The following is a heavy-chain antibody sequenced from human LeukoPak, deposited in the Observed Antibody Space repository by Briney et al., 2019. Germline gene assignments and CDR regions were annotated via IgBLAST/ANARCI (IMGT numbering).Heavy chain of an antibody. D-gene: IGHD6-19*01. CDR3: AKAPSGYSSGWYGNFDY. V-gene: IGHV3-30*02. Sequence: GGSLRLSCAASGFTFSSYGMHWVRQAPGKGLEWVAFIRYDGSNKYYADSVKVRFTISRDNSKNTLYLQMNSLRAEDTAVYYCAKAPSGYSSGWYGNFDYWGQGTLVTVSS. J-gene: IGHJ4*02. CDR1: GFTFSSYG. CDR2: IRYDGSNK.